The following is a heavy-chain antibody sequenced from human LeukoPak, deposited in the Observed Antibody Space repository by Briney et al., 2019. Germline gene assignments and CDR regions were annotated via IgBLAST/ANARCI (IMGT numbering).Heavy chain of an antibody. D-gene: IGHD2-21*02. V-gene: IGHV3-48*01. CDR2: ISSSSNKV. Sequence: GGSLRLSCAASGFAISDYSMNWVRQVPGKGLEWVSYISSSSNKVYYADSVKGRFAISRDNAKNSLFLQMNSLRADDTAVYYCARNFYCGGDCAISYFDYWGQGTLVTVSS. CDR3: ARNFYCGGDCAISYFDY. J-gene: IGHJ4*02. CDR1: GFAISDYS.